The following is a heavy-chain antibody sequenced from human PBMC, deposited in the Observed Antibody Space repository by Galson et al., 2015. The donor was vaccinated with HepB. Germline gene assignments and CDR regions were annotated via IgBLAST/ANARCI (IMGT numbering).Heavy chain of an antibody. CDR2: INSDGSST. CDR1: GFTFSSYW. CDR3: ARGTIVGAYNWFDP. D-gene: IGHD1-26*01. Sequence: SLRLSCAASGFTFSSYWMHWVRQAPGKGLVWVSRINSDGSSTSYADSVKGRFTISRDNAKNTLYLQMNSLRAEDTAVYYCARGTIVGAYNWFDPWGQGTLVTVST. V-gene: IGHV3-74*01. J-gene: IGHJ5*02.